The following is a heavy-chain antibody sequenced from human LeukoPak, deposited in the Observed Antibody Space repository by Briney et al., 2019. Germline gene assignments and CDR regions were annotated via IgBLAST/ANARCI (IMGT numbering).Heavy chain of an antibody. CDR2: ISSSGSIV. Sequence: GGSLRLSCAASGFTFSSYEMSWVRQAPGKGLEWVSYISSSGSIVDTADSVKVRFTRSRDKAKNSLYLQRISLRVQDTTVYYCAMSSGANWVGPCGQGAPVTASS. D-gene: IGHD3-22*01. CDR1: GFTFSSYE. J-gene: IGHJ5*02. V-gene: IGHV3-48*03. CDR3: AMSSGANWVGP.